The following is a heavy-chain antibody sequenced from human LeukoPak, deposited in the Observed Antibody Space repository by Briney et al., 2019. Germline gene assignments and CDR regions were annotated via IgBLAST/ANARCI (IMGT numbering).Heavy chain of an antibody. V-gene: IGHV3-21*01. Sequence: PGGSLRLSCAASGFTFSSYSMNWVRQAPGKGLEWVSSISSSSSYIYYADSVKGRFTISRDNAKNSPYLQMNSLRAEDTAVYYCARGIRRGGNFDYWGQGTLVTVSS. CDR2: ISSSSSYI. D-gene: IGHD2-21*01. CDR1: GFTFSSYS. CDR3: ARGIRRGGNFDY. J-gene: IGHJ4*02.